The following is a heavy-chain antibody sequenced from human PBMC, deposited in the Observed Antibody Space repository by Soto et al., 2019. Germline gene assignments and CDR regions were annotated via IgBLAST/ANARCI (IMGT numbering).Heavy chain of an antibody. CDR1: GGSISSYY. V-gene: IGHV4-59*08. CDR3: ARRGAEPGYYYYYYMDV. Sequence: ASETLSLTCTVSGGSISSYYWSWIRQPPGKGLEWIGYIYYSGSTNYNPSLKSRVTISVDTSKNQFSLKLSSVTAADTAVYYCARRGAEPGYYYYYYMDVWGKGTTVTVSS. D-gene: IGHD2-15*01. CDR2: IYYSGST. J-gene: IGHJ6*03.